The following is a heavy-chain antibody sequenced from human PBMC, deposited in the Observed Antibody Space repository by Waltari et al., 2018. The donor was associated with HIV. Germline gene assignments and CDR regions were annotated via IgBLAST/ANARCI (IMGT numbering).Heavy chain of an antibody. Sequence: QVQLQQWGAGLLKPSETLSLTCAVYGGSFTGYYFNWIRQSPGKVLEWIGEINEGGTTSCHPDLKSRLTLSSYPSKRQFSLKLGSVTAADSCLYFCARAREVNLLEWSIGPEASYYYGMDVWGQGTPVTVSS. CDR1: GGSFTGYY. V-gene: IGHV4-34*02. D-gene: IGHD3-3*01. CDR3: ARAREVNLLEWSIGPEASYYYGMDV. J-gene: IGHJ6*02. CDR2: INEGGTT.